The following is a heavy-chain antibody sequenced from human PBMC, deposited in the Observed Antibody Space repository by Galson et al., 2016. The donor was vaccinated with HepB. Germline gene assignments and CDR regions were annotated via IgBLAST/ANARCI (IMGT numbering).Heavy chain of an antibody. J-gene: IGHJ4*02. CDR2: IYSGGRT. CDR3: ARHPHNHL. CDR1: GFTVSNNY. D-gene: IGHD1-14*01. Sequence: SLRLSCAASGFTVSNNYMSWVRQAPGKGLEGVSVIYSGGRTYYTDSVKGRFTISRDSSKNTLYLQMDSLRAEDTAVYYCARHPHNHLWGQGTLVTVSS. V-gene: IGHV3-53*01.